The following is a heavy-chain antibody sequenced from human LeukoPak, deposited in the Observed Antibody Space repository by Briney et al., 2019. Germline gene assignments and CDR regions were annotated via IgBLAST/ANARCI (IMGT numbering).Heavy chain of an antibody. CDR1: GFTFSSYG. CDR2: ISYDGSNK. CDR3: ATSTSSSWSRGYYYYGMDV. V-gene: IGHV3-30*03. D-gene: IGHD6-13*01. Sequence: GGSLRLSCAASGFTFSSYGMHWVRQAPGKGPEWVAVISYDGSNKYYADSVKGRFTISRDNSKNTLYLQMNSLRAEDTAVYYCATSTSSSWSRGYYYYGMDVWGQGTTVTVSS. J-gene: IGHJ6*02.